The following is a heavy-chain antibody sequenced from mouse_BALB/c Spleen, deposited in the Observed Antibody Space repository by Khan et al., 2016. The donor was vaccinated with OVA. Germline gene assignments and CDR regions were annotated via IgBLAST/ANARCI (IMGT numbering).Heavy chain of an antibody. D-gene: IGHD2-14*01. J-gene: IGHJ3*01. V-gene: IGHV1-80*01. Sequence: QMQREEAGAELVRPGSSVKISCKASGYAFSNYWMNWVKQRPGQGLEWIGQIYPGDGDTSFNGKFRGKATLTADKSSSTAYMQLRSLTSEDSAVSFCARSGYAYFAYWGQGPLVTVSA. CDR1: GYAFSNYW. CDR3: ARSGYAYFAY. CDR2: IYPGDGDT.